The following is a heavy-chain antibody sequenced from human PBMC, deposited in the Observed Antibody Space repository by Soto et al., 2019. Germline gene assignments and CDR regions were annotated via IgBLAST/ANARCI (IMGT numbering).Heavy chain of an antibody. CDR2: IYYSGST. CDR1: GGSISSGDYY. J-gene: IGHJ3*02. D-gene: IGHD2-15*01. Sequence: SETLSLTCTVSGGSISSGDYYWSWIRQPPGKGLEWIGYIYYSGSTYYNPSLKSRVTISVDTSKNQFSLKLSSVTAADTAVYYCARAGYCSGGSCYSVQENAFDIWGQGTMVTVSS. V-gene: IGHV4-30-4*01. CDR3: ARAGYCSGGSCYSVQENAFDI.